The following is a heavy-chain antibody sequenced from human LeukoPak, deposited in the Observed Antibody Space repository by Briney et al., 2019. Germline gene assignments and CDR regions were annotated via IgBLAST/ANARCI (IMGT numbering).Heavy chain of an antibody. J-gene: IGHJ6*02. V-gene: IGHV3-30*04. CDR1: GFTFNSYA. CDR3: ARVSSYGSYYYYGMDV. Sequence: GGSLRLSCAASGFTFNSYAMHWVRQAPGKGLEWVAVISYDGSNKYYADSVKGRFTISRDNSKNTLYLQMNSLRAEDTAVYHCARVSSYGSYYYYGMDVWGQGTTVTVSS. D-gene: IGHD5-18*01. CDR2: ISYDGSNK.